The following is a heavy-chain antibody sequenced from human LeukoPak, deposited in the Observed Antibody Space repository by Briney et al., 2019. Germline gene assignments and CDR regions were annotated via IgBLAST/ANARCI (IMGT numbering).Heavy chain of an antibody. CDR1: GFTFDDYG. CDR3: AREMGRYSSSWYEAHYFDY. Sequence: GGSLRLSCAASGFTFDDYGMSWVRQAPGKGLEGVSGINWNGGSTVYADSVKGRFTISRDNAKNSLYLQMNSLRAEDTALYYCAREMGRYSSSWYEAHYFDYWGQGTLVTVSS. D-gene: IGHD6-13*01. V-gene: IGHV3-20*04. CDR2: INWNGGST. J-gene: IGHJ4*02.